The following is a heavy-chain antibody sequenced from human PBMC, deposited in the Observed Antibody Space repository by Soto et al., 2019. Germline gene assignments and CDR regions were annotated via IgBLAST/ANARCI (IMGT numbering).Heavy chain of an antibody. CDR2: MSSSSSNI. D-gene: IGHD2-2*01. Sequence: EVQLVESGGGLVKPGGSLRLSCAASGFTFSSYSVNWVRQAPGKGLEWVSYMSSSSSNIYYADSVRGRFTISRDNAKNSLYLQMNSLRVEDTSVHFCATTCDSASCYCNDYWGQGTLVTVFS. J-gene: IGHJ4*02. V-gene: IGHV3-21*01. CDR3: ATTCDSASCYCNDY. CDR1: GFTFSSYS.